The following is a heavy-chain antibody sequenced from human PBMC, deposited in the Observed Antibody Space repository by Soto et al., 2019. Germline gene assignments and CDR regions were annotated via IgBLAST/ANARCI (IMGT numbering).Heavy chain of an antibody. CDR1: GGTFSSYG. CDR3: ARDPLGRRGSHYHQHPLAV. D-gene: IGHD1-26*01. Sequence: SVNVSCKASGGTFSSYGISWVRQAPGQGLEWVGGIIPIFGTTKNAQRFQDRVTITADDSTGTADMALNSLTCEDTAVYYCARDPLGRRGSHYHQHPLAVSAPGTSVPVSS. CDR2: IIPIFGTT. J-gene: IGHJ6*02. V-gene: IGHV1-69*13.